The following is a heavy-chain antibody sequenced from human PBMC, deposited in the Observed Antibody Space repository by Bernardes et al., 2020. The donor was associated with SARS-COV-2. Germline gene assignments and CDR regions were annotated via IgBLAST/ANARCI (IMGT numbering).Heavy chain of an antibody. CDR1: GGSISSGDYY. V-gene: IGHV4-30-4*01. CDR2: IYYSGST. J-gene: IGHJ6*02. Sequence: NLSLTCTVPGGSISSGDYYWCWFRQPPGKGLEWIGYIYYSGSTYYNPSLKSRVTISVDTSKNQFSLKLSSVTAADTAVYYCARDGITGTWGLYYYYGMDVWGQGTTVTVSS. D-gene: IGHD1-7*01. CDR3: ARDGITGTWGLYYYYGMDV.